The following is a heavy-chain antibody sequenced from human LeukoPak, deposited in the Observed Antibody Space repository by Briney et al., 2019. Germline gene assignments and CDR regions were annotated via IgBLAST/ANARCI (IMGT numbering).Heavy chain of an antibody. Sequence: GGSLRLSCAASGFTFSDYYMSWIRQAPGKGLEWVSYISSSGSTIYYADSVKGRFSISRDNAKNSLFLQMNSLRADDTAVYYCAREGRVGATRGWFDPWGQGTLVTVSS. CDR2: ISSSGSTI. D-gene: IGHD1-26*01. J-gene: IGHJ5*02. CDR3: AREGRVGATRGWFDP. CDR1: GFTFSDYY. V-gene: IGHV3-11*01.